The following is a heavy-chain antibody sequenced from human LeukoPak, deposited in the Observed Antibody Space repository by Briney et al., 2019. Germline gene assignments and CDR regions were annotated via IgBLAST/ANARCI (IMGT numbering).Heavy chain of an antibody. CDR2: ISAYNGNT. D-gene: IGHD5-12*01. Sequence: ASVKVSCKASGYTFTSYGISWVRQAPGQGPEWMGWISAYNGNTNYAQKLQGRVTMTTGTSTSTAYMELRSLRSDDTAVYYCARDGYSGYDWVFDYWGQGTLVTVSS. V-gene: IGHV1-18*01. J-gene: IGHJ4*02. CDR3: ARDGYSGYDWVFDY. CDR1: GYTFTSYG.